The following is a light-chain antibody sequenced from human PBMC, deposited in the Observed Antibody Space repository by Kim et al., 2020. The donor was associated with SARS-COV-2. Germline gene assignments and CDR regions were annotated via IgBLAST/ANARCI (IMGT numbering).Light chain of an antibody. J-gene: IGLJ2*01. CDR1: NLGSKS. CDR3: QVWDSNNDHVI. Sequence: SYELTQPPSVSAAPGTTATITCGGYNLGSKSVHWYQQRSGQAPVLAIYDDRDRPSGIPERFSGSKSVNTATLTINRVEAGDEADYYCQVWDSNNDHVIFGGGTQLTVL. CDR2: DDR. V-gene: IGLV3-21*03.